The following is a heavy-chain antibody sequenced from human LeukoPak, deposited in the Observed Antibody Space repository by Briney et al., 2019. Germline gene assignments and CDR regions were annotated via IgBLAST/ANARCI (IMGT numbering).Heavy chain of an antibody. J-gene: IGHJ4*02. CDR3: AKRGVVIRVILVGFHREAYYFDS. CDR2: ISGSGGGT. Sequence: GGSLRLSCAVSGITLSNYGMSWVRQAPGKGLEWVAGISGSGGGTNYADSVKGRFTISRDNAKNILYLQMNNLRVEDTAVYFCAKRGVVIRVILVGFHREAYYFDSWGQGALVTVSS. D-gene: IGHD3-22*01. CDR1: GITLSNYG. V-gene: IGHV3-23*01.